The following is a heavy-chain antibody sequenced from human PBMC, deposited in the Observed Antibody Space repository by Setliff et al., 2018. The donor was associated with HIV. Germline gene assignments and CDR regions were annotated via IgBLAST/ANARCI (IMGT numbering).Heavy chain of an antibody. CDR2: IYYSGST. CDR1: GGSISSSDYH. Sequence: PSETLSLTCSVSGGSISSSDYHWGWIRQSPGKGLEWIGTIYYSGSTYYSPSLKSRVTISVDTSKNEFSLKLGSVTAADTAVYFCARGGLNDYTLFYDFWGQGTLVTVSS. V-gene: IGHV4-39*01. D-gene: IGHD3-3*01. J-gene: IGHJ4*01. CDR3: ARGGLNDYTLFYDF.